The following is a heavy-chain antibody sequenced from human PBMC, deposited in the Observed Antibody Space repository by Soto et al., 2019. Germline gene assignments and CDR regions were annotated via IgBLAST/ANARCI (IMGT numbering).Heavy chain of an antibody. CDR2: FYYSGST. V-gene: IGHV4-61*01. D-gene: IGHD6-19*01. CDR1: GGSVSGGSYF. Sequence: PSETLSLTCTVSGGSVSGGSYFWSWVRQPPGKGLEWIGYFYYSGSTKYNPSLKSRVTILVDTSKNQFSLKLNSVTAADTAVYYCARSISVAMDFWGQGTLVTVSS. J-gene: IGHJ4*02. CDR3: ARSISVAMDF.